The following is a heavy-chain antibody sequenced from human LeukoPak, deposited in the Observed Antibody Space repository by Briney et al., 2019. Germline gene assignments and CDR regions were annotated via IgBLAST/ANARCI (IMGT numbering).Heavy chain of an antibody. Sequence: ASLKVSCKASGYTFTGYYIHWVRQAPGQGLEWMGWINPNNGGTNYVQKFQDRVTMTRDTSISTAYMELSRLRSDDTAVYYCARDQNYYDSSGYYGIDCWGQGTLVTVSS. CDR2: INPNNGGT. D-gene: IGHD3-22*01. CDR1: GYTFTGYY. CDR3: ARDQNYYDSSGYYGIDC. V-gene: IGHV1-2*02. J-gene: IGHJ4*02.